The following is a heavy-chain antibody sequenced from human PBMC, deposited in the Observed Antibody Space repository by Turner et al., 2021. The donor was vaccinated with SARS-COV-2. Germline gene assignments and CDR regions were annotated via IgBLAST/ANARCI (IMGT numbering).Heavy chain of an antibody. CDR2: IHPSETA. J-gene: IGHJ4*02. CDR1: GGSFSGYY. CDR3: AKGDDSRKSGQL. V-gene: IGHV4-34*02. Sequence: QAQLSQWGAGLFTPSETLSPTCAVYGGSFSGYYWTWVRQPPGKGREWIGEIHPSETASNNPALKGRGTMSVDTSKNQFYLKVSSGTAADKAVYYCAKGDDSRKSGQLWGQGTLVTVSS. D-gene: IGHD2-15*01.